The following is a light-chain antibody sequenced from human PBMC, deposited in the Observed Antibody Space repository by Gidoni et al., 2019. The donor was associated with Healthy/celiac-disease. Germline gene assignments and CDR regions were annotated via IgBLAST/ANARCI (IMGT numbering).Light chain of an antibody. V-gene: IGKV4-1*01. Sequence: DLVMTQSPDYLAVALGERAPINCKSSQSVLYSSNNKNYLAWYQQKPGQPPKLLIYWASTRESGVPDRFSGSGSGTDFTLTISSLQAEDVAVYYCQQYYSTPMYTFGQGTKLEIK. CDR3: QQYYSTPMYT. J-gene: IGKJ2*01. CDR2: WAS. CDR1: QSVLYSSNNKNY.